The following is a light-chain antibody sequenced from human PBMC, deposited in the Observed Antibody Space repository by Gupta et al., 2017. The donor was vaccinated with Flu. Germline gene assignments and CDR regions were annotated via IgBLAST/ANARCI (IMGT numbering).Light chain of an antibody. V-gene: IGKV3-20*01. CDR3: QQDGSSPLT. CDR2: GAS. CDR1: QTVRSNY. Sequence: GTLSLSPGERATLSCRASQTVRSNYLAWYQQKPGQAPRLLIYGASSRATGIPDRFSGSGSGTDFTLTISRLEPEDFAVFYCQQDGSSPLTFGRGTKVEIK. J-gene: IGKJ4*01.